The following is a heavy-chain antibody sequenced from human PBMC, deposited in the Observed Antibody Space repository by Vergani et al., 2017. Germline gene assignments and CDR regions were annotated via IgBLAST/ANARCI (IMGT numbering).Heavy chain of an antibody. CDR1: GFDFSSYI. CDR2: VSTGTKSQ. J-gene: IGHJ4*02. Sequence: QLVESGGGWVQPGGSLRLSCVVSGFDFSSYIMNWVRQAPGKGLEWVSFVSTGTKSQSYAESVKGRFTISRDSAKNSLYLQMDSLRAEDTAVYYYTTPTKWELRYYFDYWGQGTLVTFSS. D-gene: IGHD3-9*01. CDR3: TTPTKWELRYYFDY. V-gene: IGHV3-48*01.